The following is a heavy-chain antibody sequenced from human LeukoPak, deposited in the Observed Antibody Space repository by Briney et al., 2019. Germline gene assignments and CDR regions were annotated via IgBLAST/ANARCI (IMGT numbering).Heavy chain of an antibody. CDR3: ARVGDCSVDSNCYHFADWFDP. Sequence: SETLSLTCTVSGGSINSYYWSYIRQPAGKGLDWIGRIYTGGNTNYNPSLKSRVTMSVDTSKNQFSLKLSSVTATDTAVYYCARVGDCSVDSNCYHFADWFDPWGQGTLVTVSS. D-gene: IGHD2-15*01. J-gene: IGHJ5*02. V-gene: IGHV4-4*07. CDR2: IYTGGNT. CDR1: GGSINSYY.